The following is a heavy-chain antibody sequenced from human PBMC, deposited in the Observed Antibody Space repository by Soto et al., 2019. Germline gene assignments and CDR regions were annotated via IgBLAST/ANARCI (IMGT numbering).Heavy chain of an antibody. J-gene: IGHJ6*02. D-gene: IGHD6-19*01. V-gene: IGHV3-30*18. Sequence: GGSLRLSCAASGFTFSSYGMHWVRQAPGKGLEWVAVISYDGSNKYYADSVKGRFTISRDNSKNTLYLQMNSLRAEDTAVYYCAKDIEGGEQWLVRVTDTPPKHGFLGYGMDVWGQGTTVTVSS. CDR1: GFTFSSYG. CDR2: ISYDGSNK. CDR3: AKDIEGGEQWLVRVTDTPPKHGFLGYGMDV.